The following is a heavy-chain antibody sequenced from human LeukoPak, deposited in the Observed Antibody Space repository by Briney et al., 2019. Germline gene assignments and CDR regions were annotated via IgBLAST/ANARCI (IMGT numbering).Heavy chain of an antibody. CDR2: FDPEDGET. V-gene: IGHV1-24*01. J-gene: IGHJ5*02. Sequence: GASVTVSCKVSGYTLTELSMHWVRQAPGKGLEWMGGFDPEDGETIYAQKFQGRVTMTEDTSTDTAYMELSSLRSEDTAVYYCATARSFWSGYYGYNWFDPWGQGTLVTVSS. CDR1: GYTLTELS. D-gene: IGHD3-3*01. CDR3: ATARSFWSGYYGYNWFDP.